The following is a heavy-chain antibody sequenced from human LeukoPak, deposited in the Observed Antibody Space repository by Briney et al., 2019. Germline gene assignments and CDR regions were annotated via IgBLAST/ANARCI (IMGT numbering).Heavy chain of an antibody. CDR1: GFTFSSYA. J-gene: IGHJ4*02. D-gene: IGHD2-2*01. V-gene: IGHV3-23*01. Sequence: PGGSLRLSCAASGFTFSSYAMSWVRQAPGKGLEWVSTISGSGGSTYNADYVKGRFTISRDNSKNTLYLQMNSLRAEDTAVYYCAKLVSSSTSCYWCYFDYWGQGTLVTVSS. CDR3: AKLVSSSTSCYWCYFDY. CDR2: ISGSGGST.